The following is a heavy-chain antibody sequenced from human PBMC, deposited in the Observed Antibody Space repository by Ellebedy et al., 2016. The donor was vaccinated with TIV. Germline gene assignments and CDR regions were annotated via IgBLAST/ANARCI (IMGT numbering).Heavy chain of an antibody. CDR2: TYYRSKWYN. CDR1: GDSVSSNSAA. J-gene: IGHJ6*02. CDR3: ARDKENCTNGVCYGGFGGMDV. V-gene: IGHV6-1*01. D-gene: IGHD2-8*01. Sequence: SQTLSLTXXISGDSVSSNSAAWNWIRQSPSRGLEWLGRTYYRSKWYNDYAVSVKSRITINPDTSKNQFSLQLNSVTPEDTAVYYCARDKENCTNGVCYGGFGGMDVWGQGTTVTVSS.